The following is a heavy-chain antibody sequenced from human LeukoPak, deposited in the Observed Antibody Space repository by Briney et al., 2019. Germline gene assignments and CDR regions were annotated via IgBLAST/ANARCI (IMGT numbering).Heavy chain of an antibody. V-gene: IGHV1-18*01. J-gene: IGHJ6*02. CDR2: IIPIFGTA. Sequence: GASVKVSCKASGYTFRNFAISWVRQAPGQGLEWMGGIIPIFGTANYAQKVQGRVTMTTDTSTSTAYMELRSLRSDDTAVYYCAREETHHVYYGMDVWGQGTMVTVSS. D-gene: IGHD1-14*01. CDR3: AREETHHVYYGMDV. CDR1: GYTFRNFA.